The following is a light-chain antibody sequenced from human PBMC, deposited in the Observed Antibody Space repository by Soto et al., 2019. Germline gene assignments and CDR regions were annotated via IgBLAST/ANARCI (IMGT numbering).Light chain of an antibody. CDR3: QSYDSSLSGSVV. CDR2: GNS. J-gene: IGLJ2*01. Sequence: QSVLTQPPSVSGAPGQRVTISCTGRSSNIGAGYDVHWYQQLPGTAPKLLIYGNSNRPSGVPDRFSGSKSGTSAYLAITGLQAEDEADYYCQSYDSSLSGSVVFGGGTKVTVL. V-gene: IGLV1-40*01. CDR1: SSNIGAGYD.